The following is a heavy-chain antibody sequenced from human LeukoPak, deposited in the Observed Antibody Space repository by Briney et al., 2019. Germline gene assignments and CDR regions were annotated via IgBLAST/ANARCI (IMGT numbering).Heavy chain of an antibody. D-gene: IGHD3-22*01. CDR3: AIMHGYYDGSGFWVQ. V-gene: IGHV3-23*01. J-gene: IGHJ4*02. CDR1: GFTFSSYA. Sequence: GGSLRLSCAASGFTFSSYAMSWVRQAPGKGLEWVSFISPSGDRTSNADSVEGRFTISRDNTRNTLYLQMNSLRDEDTGVYYCAIMHGYYDGSGFWVQWGQGTLVTVSS. CDR2: ISPSGDRT.